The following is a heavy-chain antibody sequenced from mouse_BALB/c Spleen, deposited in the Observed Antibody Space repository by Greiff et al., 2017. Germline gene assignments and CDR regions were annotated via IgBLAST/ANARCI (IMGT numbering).Heavy chain of an antibody. CDR3: ARSLPFGAMDY. CDR2: ISDGGSYT. J-gene: IGHJ4*01. CDR1: GFTFSDYY. Sequence: EVKLQESGGGLVKPGGSLKLSCAASGFTFSDYYMYWVRQTPEKRLEWVATISDGGSYTYYPDSVKGRFTISRDNAKNNLYLQMSSLKSEDTAMYYCARSLPFGAMDYWGQGTSVTVSS. D-gene: IGHD2-1*01. V-gene: IGHV5-4*02.